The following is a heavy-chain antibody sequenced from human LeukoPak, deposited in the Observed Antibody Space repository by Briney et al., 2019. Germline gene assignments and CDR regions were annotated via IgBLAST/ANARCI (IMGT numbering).Heavy chain of an antibody. CDR3: AKEGNSAFFDY. J-gene: IGHJ4*02. CDR2: IWYDGSNK. V-gene: IGHV3-30*02. D-gene: IGHD4-23*01. Sequence: PGGSLRLSCAASGFTFSSYGMHWVRQAPGKGLEWVAVIWYDGSNKYYADSVKGRFTISRDNSKNTLYLQMNSLRAEDTAVYYCAKEGNSAFFDYWGQGTLVTVSS. CDR1: GFTFSSYG.